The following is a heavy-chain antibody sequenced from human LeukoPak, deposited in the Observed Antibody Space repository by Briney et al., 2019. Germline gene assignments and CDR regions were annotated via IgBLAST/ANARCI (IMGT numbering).Heavy chain of an antibody. CDR3: ARHDYGGNSGDY. Sequence: GGSLRLSCAASGFTFSTYGMNWVRQAPGKGLEWVSYIGTSSSTIYYADSVKGRFTISRDNAKNSLYLQMNSLRDEDTAVYYCARHDYGGNSGDYWGRGTLVTVSS. J-gene: IGHJ4*02. V-gene: IGHV3-48*02. CDR2: IGTSSSTI. D-gene: IGHD4-23*01. CDR1: GFTFSTYG.